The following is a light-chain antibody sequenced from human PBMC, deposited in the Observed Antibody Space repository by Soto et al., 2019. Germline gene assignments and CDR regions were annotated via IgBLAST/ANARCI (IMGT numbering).Light chain of an antibody. CDR3: CSYAGRDTLHV. CDR1: STDVGGYNY. V-gene: IGLV2-11*01. CDR2: DVS. Sequence: QSVLTQPRSVSGSPGQSVTISCTGTSTDVGGYNYVSWYQQHPGKVPRLMLYDVSKRPSGVPDRFSGSKSGNTASLTISGLQAEDEADYSCCSYAGRDTLHVFGSGTKVTDL. J-gene: IGLJ1*01.